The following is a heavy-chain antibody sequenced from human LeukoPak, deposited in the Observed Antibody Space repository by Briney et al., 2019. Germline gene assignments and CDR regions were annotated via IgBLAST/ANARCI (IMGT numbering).Heavy chain of an antibody. J-gene: IGHJ4*02. D-gene: IGHD3-10*01. CDR2: ISWNSGSI. V-gene: IGHV3-9*01. CDR1: GFTFDGYA. Sequence: PGRSLRLSCAASGFTFDGYAMHWVRQAPGKGLEWVSGISWNSGSIGYADSVKGRFTISRDNAKNSLYLQMNSLRAEDTALYYCAKEYSGSYDYWGQGTLVTVSS. CDR3: AKEYSGSYDY.